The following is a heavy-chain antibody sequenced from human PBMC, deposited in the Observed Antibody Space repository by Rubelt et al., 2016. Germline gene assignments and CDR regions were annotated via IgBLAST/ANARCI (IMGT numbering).Heavy chain of an antibody. D-gene: IGHD3-3*01. J-gene: IGHJ4*02. CDR3: AREDGGDSWSGRTRYFDY. CDR1: GGSFSGYY. V-gene: IGHV4-34*01. Sequence: QVQLQQWGAGLLKPSETLSLTCAVYGGSFSGYYWSWIRQPPGKGLEWIGEINHSGSTNYNPSLKSRVTISGDTSKNQFSLKLSSVTAADTAVYYCAREDGGDSWSGRTRYFDYWGQGTLVTVSS. CDR2: INHSGST.